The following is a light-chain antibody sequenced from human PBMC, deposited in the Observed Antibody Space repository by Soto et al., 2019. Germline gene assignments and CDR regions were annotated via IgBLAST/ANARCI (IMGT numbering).Light chain of an antibody. V-gene: IGKV1-27*01. CDR3: QKYNSAPLT. Sequence: DIQMTQSPSSLSASVGDRVTITCRASQGISKYLARYQQEPGKVPKVLIYAASTLQSGVPSRFSGSGSGTDFTLTISSLQAEDVATYYCQKYNSAPLTFGGGTKVEIK. CDR2: AAS. J-gene: IGKJ4*01. CDR1: QGISKY.